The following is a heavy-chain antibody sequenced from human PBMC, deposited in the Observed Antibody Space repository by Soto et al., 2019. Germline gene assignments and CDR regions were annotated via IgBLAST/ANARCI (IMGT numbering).Heavy chain of an antibody. D-gene: IGHD3-22*01. Sequence: ASVKVSCKASGYTFTNYGVIWLRQAPGQGLEWMGWINPYNGNTNYAQKVQGRVTMTTDTPTSTAYMELRSLRSDDTAVYYCARVPTDSSGYYKYYFDYWGQGTLVTVSS. V-gene: IGHV1-18*04. CDR1: GYTFTNYG. CDR3: ARVPTDSSGYYKYYFDY. J-gene: IGHJ4*02. CDR2: INPYNGNT.